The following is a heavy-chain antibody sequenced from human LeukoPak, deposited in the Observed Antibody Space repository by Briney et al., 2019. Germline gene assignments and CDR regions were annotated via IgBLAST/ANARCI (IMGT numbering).Heavy chain of an antibody. Sequence: SETLSLTCAVYGGSFSGYYWSWIRQPPGKGLEWIGQINHSGSTNYSPSLKSRVTISVDTSKNQFSLKLSSVTAADTAVYYCARSSIVGAFTFDYWGQGTLVTVSS. CDR1: GGSFSGYY. V-gene: IGHV4-34*01. CDR3: ARSSIVGAFTFDY. D-gene: IGHD1-26*01. CDR2: INHSGST. J-gene: IGHJ4*02.